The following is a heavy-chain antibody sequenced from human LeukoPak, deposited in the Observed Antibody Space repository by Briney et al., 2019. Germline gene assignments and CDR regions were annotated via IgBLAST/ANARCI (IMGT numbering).Heavy chain of an antibody. CDR2: IYYSGST. V-gene: IGHV4-39*07. CDR3: ARETPYYSIQDY. J-gene: IGHJ4*02. Sequence: SETLSLTCTVSGGSISSSSYYWGWIRQPPGKGLEWIGSIYYSGSTYYNPSLKSRVTISVDTSKNQFSLKLSSVTAADTAVYYCARETPYYSIQDYWGQGTPVTVSS. D-gene: IGHD3-10*01. CDR1: GGSISSSSYY.